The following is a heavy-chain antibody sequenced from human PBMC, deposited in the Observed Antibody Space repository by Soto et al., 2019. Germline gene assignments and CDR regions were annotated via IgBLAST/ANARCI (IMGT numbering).Heavy chain of an antibody. Sequence: SETLSLTCAVYGGSFSGYYWSWIRQPPGKGLEWIGEINHRGSTNYNPSLKSRVTISVDTSKNQFSLKLSSVTAADTAVYYCARVVAAGIRSNWFDPWGQGTLVTV. CDR3: ARVVAAGIRSNWFDP. V-gene: IGHV4-34*01. D-gene: IGHD6-13*01. J-gene: IGHJ5*02. CDR1: GGSFSGYY. CDR2: INHRGST.